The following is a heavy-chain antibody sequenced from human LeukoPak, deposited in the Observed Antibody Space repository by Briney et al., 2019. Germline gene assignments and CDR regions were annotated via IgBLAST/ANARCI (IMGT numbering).Heavy chain of an antibody. J-gene: IGHJ4*02. CDR1: GFAFRSYW. Sequence: GGSLRLSCAASGFAFRSYWIHWVRQAPGKGLVWVSRINSGGSDSIYADSVKGRFTISRDNAQNTVYLQMNSLRAEDTAIYYCARGHSTGCFDYWGQGTLVTVSS. V-gene: IGHV3-74*01. CDR2: INSGGSDS. D-gene: IGHD1-14*01. CDR3: ARGHSTGCFDY.